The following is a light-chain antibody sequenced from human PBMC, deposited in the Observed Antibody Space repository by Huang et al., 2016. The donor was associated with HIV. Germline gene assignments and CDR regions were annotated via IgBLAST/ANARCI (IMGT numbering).Light chain of an antibody. CDR1: QSVSSN. V-gene: IGKV3-15*01. J-gene: IGKJ2*02. CDR3: QQYNNWPPCT. Sequence: EIIMTQSPATLSVSPGERATLSCRASQSVSSNLAWYHQKPGQAPRLLIYGASTRAPGIPARFSGSGSGTEFTRTISSLQSEDFAIYYCQQYNNWPPCTFGQGTKLEI. CDR2: GAS.